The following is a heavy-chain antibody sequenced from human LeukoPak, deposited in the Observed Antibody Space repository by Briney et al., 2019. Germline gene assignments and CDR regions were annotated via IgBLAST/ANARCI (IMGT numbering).Heavy chain of an antibody. D-gene: IGHD6-19*01. CDR2: INPSGGST. Sequence: ASVKVSCKASGYTFTSYYMHWVRQAPGKGLEWMGIINPSGGSTSYAQKFQGRVTMTRDMSTSTVYMELSSLRSEDTAVYYCARGDDSSGWYPHYYYYMDVWGKGTTVTVSS. V-gene: IGHV1-46*01. CDR1: GYTFTSYY. CDR3: ARGDDSSGWYPHYYYYMDV. J-gene: IGHJ6*03.